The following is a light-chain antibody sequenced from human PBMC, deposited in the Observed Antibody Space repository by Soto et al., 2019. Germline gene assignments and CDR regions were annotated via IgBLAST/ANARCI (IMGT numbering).Light chain of an antibody. Sequence: DIVMTQSPDSLAVSLGERATINCKSSQSVLYSSNNKNYLAWYQQKPGQPPKLLIYWASTRESGVPDRFSGSGSGTDFTLPISSLQAEDVAIYYCQQYYSPPPTFGRGTKVEVK. V-gene: IGKV4-1*01. CDR2: WAS. J-gene: IGKJ1*01. CDR1: QSVLYSSNNKNY. CDR3: QQYYSPPPT.